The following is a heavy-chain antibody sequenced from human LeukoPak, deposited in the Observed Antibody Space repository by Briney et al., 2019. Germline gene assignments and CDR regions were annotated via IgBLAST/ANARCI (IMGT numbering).Heavy chain of an antibody. V-gene: IGHV1-8*01. CDR2: MNPNSGNT. Sequence: VASVKVSCKASGYTFITHDINWVRQATGQGLEWMGWMNPNSGNTGYEQKFQGRVTMTRNTSISTAYMELSSLRSDDTAVYYCARGRYYYDSSAYSDAFDIWGQGTLVTVSS. D-gene: IGHD3-22*01. CDR1: GYTFITHD. J-gene: IGHJ3*02. CDR3: ARGRYYYDSSAYSDAFDI.